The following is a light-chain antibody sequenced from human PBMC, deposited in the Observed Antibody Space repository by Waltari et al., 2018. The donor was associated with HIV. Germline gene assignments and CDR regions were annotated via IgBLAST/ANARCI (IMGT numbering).Light chain of an antibody. Sequence: DIVLTQSPPLLSASVGDRITITCRASQGIRNYLAWYQQKPGRAPKLLVYGASTLKEGVSSRCGGSGSGTEFTLTITRLQPEDFGTYFCQQENSYPLTFGPGTRLDVK. CDR3: QQENSYPLT. CDR2: GAS. J-gene: IGKJ3*01. V-gene: IGKV1-9*01. CDR1: QGIRNY.